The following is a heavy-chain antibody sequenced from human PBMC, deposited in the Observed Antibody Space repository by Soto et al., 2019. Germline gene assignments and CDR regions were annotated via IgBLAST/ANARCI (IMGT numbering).Heavy chain of an antibody. CDR3: AKGGSTSRWPYYYGMDV. Sequence: ASVKVSCKASGYTFTRYDINWVRQATGQVPEWMGWMKPNSGNTGYAQKFQGRVTMTRNTSIRTAYMELSSLRAEATAVYYCAKGGSTSRWPYYYGMDVWGQGTTVTVSS. D-gene: IGHD2-2*01. V-gene: IGHV1-8*01. J-gene: IGHJ6*02. CDR1: GYTFTRYD. CDR2: MKPNSGNT.